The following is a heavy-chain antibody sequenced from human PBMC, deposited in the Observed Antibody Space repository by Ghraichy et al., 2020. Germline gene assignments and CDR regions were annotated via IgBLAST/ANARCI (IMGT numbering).Heavy chain of an antibody. D-gene: IGHD3-3*01. CDR1: GITFSSCA. V-gene: IGHV3-23*01. CDR2: ISATGGST. Sequence: GGSLRLSCTASGITFSSCAMSWVRQAPGKGLEWVSSISATGGSTYDADSVRGRFTISRDNSKSTLYLQMNSLRADDTAVYYCVKDPSFLEWSVTYFDSWGQGTLVTVSS. J-gene: IGHJ4*02. CDR3: VKDPSFLEWSVTYFDS.